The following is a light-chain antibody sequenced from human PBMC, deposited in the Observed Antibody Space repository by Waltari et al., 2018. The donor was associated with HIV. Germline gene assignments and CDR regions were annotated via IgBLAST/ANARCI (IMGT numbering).Light chain of an antibody. CDR1: QSINTY. CDR2: AAS. J-gene: IGKJ4*01. Sequence: DIQMTPSPPSLSASVGDRVPITCRASQSINTYLNWYQQKPGKAPKLLIYAASTLQSGVPSRFSGSGSGTYFTLTISSLQPEDFATYYCQKSFSTLTFGGGTKVEIK. V-gene: IGKV1-39*01. CDR3: QKSFSTLT.